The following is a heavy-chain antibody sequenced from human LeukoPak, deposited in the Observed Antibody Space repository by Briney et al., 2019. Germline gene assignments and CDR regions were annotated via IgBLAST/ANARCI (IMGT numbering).Heavy chain of an antibody. D-gene: IGHD1-26*01. V-gene: IGHV3-20*04. Sequence: GGSLRLSCAASGFTFDDYGMRWVRQAPGKGMEWVSGINWKGGSTVYGDSGKGGFTISRDNSKNSLYLQMNSLRAEDTALYYCVRGESGSYDYWGQGTLVTVSS. CDR1: GFTFDDYG. CDR2: INWKGGST. CDR3: VRGESGSYDY. J-gene: IGHJ4*02.